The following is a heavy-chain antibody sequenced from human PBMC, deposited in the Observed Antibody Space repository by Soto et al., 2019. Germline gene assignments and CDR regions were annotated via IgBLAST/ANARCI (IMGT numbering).Heavy chain of an antibody. J-gene: IGHJ1*01. V-gene: IGHV3-74*01. Sequence: EVQLVESGGGSIQPGGSLRLSCVASGFTFSSYWMHWVRQAPGKGLVWVSRIKSDGSGTYYADSVEGRLTISRDNAKNTRDLQTTSLRAEVTAVYYCARGDGDRFDGNVYLARHWGQGTLVTVSS. CDR2: IKSDGSGT. CDR1: GFTFSSYW. CDR3: ARGDGDRFDGNVYLARH. D-gene: IGHD3-16*01.